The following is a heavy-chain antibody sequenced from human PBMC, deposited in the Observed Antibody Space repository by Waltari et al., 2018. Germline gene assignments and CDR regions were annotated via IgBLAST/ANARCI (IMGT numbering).Heavy chain of an antibody. CDR2: ISGSSSYI. CDR3: ARVVEPDADY. Sequence: EVQLVESGGGLVQPGGSLRLSCAASGFTFSSYAMSWVRQAPGKGLEWVSAISGSSSYIYYADSVKGRFTISRDNAKNSLYLQMNSLRAEDTAVYYCARVVEPDADYWGQGTLVTVSS. V-gene: IGHV3-21*01. CDR1: GFTFSSYA. J-gene: IGHJ4*02.